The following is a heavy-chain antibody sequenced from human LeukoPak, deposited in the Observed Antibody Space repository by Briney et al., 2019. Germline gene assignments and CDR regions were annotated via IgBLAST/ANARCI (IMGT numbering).Heavy chain of an antibody. CDR2: INPNSGGT. CDR1: GYTFTGYY. J-gene: IGHJ3*02. CDR3: ARGLATYDSSGYTAFDI. D-gene: IGHD3-22*01. Sequence: ASVRVSCKASGYTFTGYYMHWVRQAPGQGLEWMGWINPNSGGTNYAQKFQGRVTMTRDTSISTAYMELSRLRSDDAAVYYCARGLATYDSSGYTAFDIWGQGTMVTVSS. V-gene: IGHV1-2*02.